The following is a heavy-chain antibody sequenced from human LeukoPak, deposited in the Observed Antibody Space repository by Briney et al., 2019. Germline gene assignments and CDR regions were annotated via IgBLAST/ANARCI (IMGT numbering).Heavy chain of an antibody. J-gene: IGHJ4*02. D-gene: IGHD6-13*01. CDR2: INPNSGGT. Sequence: GASVKVSCKASGYTFTGYYMHWVRQAPGQGLEWMGWINPNSGGTNYAQKFQGRVTMTRGTSISTAYMELSRLRSDDTAVYYCATTELGAAAGTGTFDYWGQGTLVTVSS. CDR1: GYTFTGYY. CDR3: ATTELGAAAGTGTFDY. V-gene: IGHV1-2*02.